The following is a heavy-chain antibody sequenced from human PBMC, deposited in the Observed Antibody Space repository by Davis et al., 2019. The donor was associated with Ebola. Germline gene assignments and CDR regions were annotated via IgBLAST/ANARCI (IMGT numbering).Heavy chain of an antibody. V-gene: IGHV4-30-2*01. CDR2: IYHSGST. CDR1: GGSISSGGYS. D-gene: IGHD3-22*01. CDR3: ARDYYDSSGYLWYFEN. Sequence: SETLSLTCAVSGGSISSGGYSWSWIRQPPGKGLEWIGYIYHSGSTNYNPSLKSRVTISVDKSKKQFSLKLSSVTAADTAVYYCARDYYDSSGYLWYFENWGQGTLVTVSS. J-gene: IGHJ4*02.